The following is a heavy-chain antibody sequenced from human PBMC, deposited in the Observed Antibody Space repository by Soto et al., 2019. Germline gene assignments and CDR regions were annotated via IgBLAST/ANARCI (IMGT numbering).Heavy chain of an antibody. V-gene: IGHV3-23*01. CDR2: ISGSGGST. Sequence: GGSLRLSCAASGFTFSSYAMSWVRQAPGKGLEWVSAISGSGGSTYYADSVKGRFTISRDNSKNTLYLQMNSLRAEDTAVYYCAKDSPPSITILGVDSPDAFDIWGQGTMVTV. J-gene: IGHJ3*02. CDR3: AKDSPPSITILGVDSPDAFDI. CDR1: GFTFSSYA. D-gene: IGHD3-3*01.